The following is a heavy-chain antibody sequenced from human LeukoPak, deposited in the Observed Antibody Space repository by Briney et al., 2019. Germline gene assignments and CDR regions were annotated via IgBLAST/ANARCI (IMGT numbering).Heavy chain of an antibody. CDR1: GYTFTGYY. CDR3: ARDRGSGYGVEIDY. V-gene: IGHV1-2*02. CDR2: IKPNRGGT. Sequence: ASVKVSCKASGYTFTGYYMHWLRQAPGQGLEWMGWIKPNRGGTNYAQKFQGRVTMTRDTSISTAYMELSSLISDDTAVYYCARDRGSGYGVEIDYWGQGTLVTVSS. J-gene: IGHJ4*02. D-gene: IGHD5-12*01.